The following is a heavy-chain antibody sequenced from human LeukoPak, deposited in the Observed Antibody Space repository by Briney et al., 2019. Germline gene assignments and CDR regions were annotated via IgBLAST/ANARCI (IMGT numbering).Heavy chain of an antibody. D-gene: IGHD2/OR15-2a*01. Sequence: QSGGSLRLSCAASGFTFGNYAMNWVRQSPGKGLEWVSSISGSGDSSFYTDSVKGRFTISRDNSKNTLYLQMNSLRAEDTAMYYCAKGNQIIGRPAFDYWGQGTLVTVSS. CDR1: GFTFGNYA. CDR3: AKGNQIIGRPAFDY. CDR2: ISGSGDSS. J-gene: IGHJ4*02. V-gene: IGHV3-23*01.